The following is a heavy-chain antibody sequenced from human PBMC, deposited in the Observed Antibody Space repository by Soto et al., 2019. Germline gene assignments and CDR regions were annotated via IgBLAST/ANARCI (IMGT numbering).Heavy chain of an antibody. CDR1: CGSFSGYY. V-gene: IGHV4-34*01. D-gene: IGHD3-9*01. CDR3: ARDRHILTGDYKGVSSPNFDD. Sequence: PSETLSLTCAVYCGSFSGYYWSWIRQPPGKGLEWIGEINHSGSTNYNPSLKSRVTMSVDTSKNQFSLKLSSVTAADTAVYYCARDRHILTGDYKGVSSPNFDDWGQGTLVTVSS. CDR2: INHSGST. J-gene: IGHJ4*02.